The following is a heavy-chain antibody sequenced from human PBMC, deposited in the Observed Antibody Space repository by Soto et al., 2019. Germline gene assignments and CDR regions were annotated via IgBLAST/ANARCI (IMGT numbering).Heavy chain of an antibody. J-gene: IGHJ4*02. CDR3: ARDRDSSGYYGL. CDR1: GFTFSSYS. D-gene: IGHD3-22*01. V-gene: IGHV3-21*01. Sequence: GGSLRLSCAASGFTFSSYSMNWVRQAPGKGLEWVSSISSSSSYIYYADSVKGRFTISRDNAKNSLYLQMNSLRAEDTAVYYCARDRDSSGYYGLWGQGTLVTGSS. CDR2: ISSSSSYI.